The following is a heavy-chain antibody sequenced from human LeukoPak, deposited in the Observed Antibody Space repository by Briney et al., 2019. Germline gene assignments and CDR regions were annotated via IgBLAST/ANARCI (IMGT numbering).Heavy chain of an antibody. D-gene: IGHD3-3*01. CDR1: GGSISSSTYF. J-gene: IGHJ5*02. V-gene: IGHV4-39*01. CDR2: IYHTGST. Sequence: KPSETLSLTCTVSGGSISSSTYFWDWVRQPPGKGLEWIGSIYHTGSTYYNPSLKSRVTISIDTSKNQFSLRLRSVTAADTAVYYCARRRRDYDFWSGYSQFDPWGQGTLVTVSS. CDR3: ARRRRDYDFWSGYSQFDP.